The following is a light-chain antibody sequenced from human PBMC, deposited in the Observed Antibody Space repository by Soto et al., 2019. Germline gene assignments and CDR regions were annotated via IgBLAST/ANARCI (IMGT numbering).Light chain of an antibody. CDR2: LEGSGSY. Sequence: QLALTQSSSASASLGPSVTLTCTRSSGHISYIIAWHQQQTGKAPRYLMKLEGSGSYNKGSGVPDRFSGSSSGADRYLTISNLQAEDEDDYYCENWDSNTRVFGGGTKLTV. V-gene: IGLV4-60*03. CDR1: SGHISYI. CDR3: ENWDSNTRV. J-gene: IGLJ3*02.